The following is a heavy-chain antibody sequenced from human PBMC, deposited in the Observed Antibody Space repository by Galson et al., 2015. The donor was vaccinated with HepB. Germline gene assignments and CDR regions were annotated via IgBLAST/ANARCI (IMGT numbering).Heavy chain of an antibody. J-gene: IGHJ6*03. Sequence: SLRLSCAASGVTFSSYGLHWVRPAPGKGLEWVAVISYDGSNKYYADSVKGRFTISRDNSKNTLYLQMNSLRAEDTAVYYCSKSLGAYYMDVWGKGTTVTVSS. CDR3: SKSLGAYYMDV. CDR2: ISYDGSNK. CDR1: GVTFSSYG. V-gene: IGHV3-30*18.